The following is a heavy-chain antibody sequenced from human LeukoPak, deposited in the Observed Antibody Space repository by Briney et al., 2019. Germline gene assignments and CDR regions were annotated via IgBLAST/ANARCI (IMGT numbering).Heavy chain of an antibody. D-gene: IGHD2-8*02. Sequence: GASVKVSCKSSGYTFTEYYMYWVRQAPGQGLEWMGWINPNSGGTNYAQKFQGRVTMTRDTSISTAYMDLSRLRYDDTGVYYCARVELVTGIDEYWGQGTLVTVSS. CDR2: INPNSGGT. V-gene: IGHV1-2*02. CDR3: ARVELVTGIDEY. J-gene: IGHJ4*02. CDR1: GYTFTEYY.